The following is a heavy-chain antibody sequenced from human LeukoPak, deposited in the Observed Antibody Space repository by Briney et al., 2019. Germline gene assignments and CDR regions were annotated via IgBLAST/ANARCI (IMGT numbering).Heavy chain of an antibody. CDR1: GFTFSSYA. Sequence: GSLRLSCAASGFTFSSYAMTWVRQAPWKGLEWVSTLASTGSDTYYADSVKGRFTISRDTSKNTLYLQMDSLRAEDTAIYYCAKDRGRSVSGTEFDYWGQGTLLTVSS. J-gene: IGHJ4*02. CDR2: LASTGSDT. D-gene: IGHD6-19*01. V-gene: IGHV3-23*01. CDR3: AKDRGRSVSGTEFDY.